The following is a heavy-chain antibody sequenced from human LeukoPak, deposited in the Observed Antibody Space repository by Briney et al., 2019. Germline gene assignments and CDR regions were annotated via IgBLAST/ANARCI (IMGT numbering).Heavy chain of an antibody. CDR1: GYTFTGYY. J-gene: IGHJ4*02. V-gene: IGHV1-2*02. Sequence: GASVTVSCTASGYTFTGYYMHWVRQAPGQGLEWMGWINPNSGGTNYAQKFQGRVTITRDKAMSTAYMELSRLRSDDTAVYYCARFGTALDYWGQGTLVTVSS. D-gene: IGHD5-18*01. CDR3: ARFGTALDY. CDR2: INPNSGGT.